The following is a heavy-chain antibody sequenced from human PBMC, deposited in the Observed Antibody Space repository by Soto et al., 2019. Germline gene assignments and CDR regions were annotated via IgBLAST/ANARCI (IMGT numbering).Heavy chain of an antibody. J-gene: IGHJ6*02. D-gene: IGHD1-20*01. CDR3: ARERYIWNVPYYYGMDV. CDR1: GYTFTSYG. CDR2: ISAYNGNT. Sequence: QVQLLQSGAEVKKPGASVQVSCKASGYTFTSYGISWVRQAPGQGREWMGWISAYNGNTNYAQKLQGRVTMTTDTSTSTAYMELRSLRSDDTAVYYCARERYIWNVPYYYGMDVWGQGTTVTVSS. V-gene: IGHV1-18*04.